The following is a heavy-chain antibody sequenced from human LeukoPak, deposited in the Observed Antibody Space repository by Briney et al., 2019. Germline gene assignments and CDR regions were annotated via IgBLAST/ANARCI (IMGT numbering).Heavy chain of an antibody. J-gene: IGHJ4*02. Sequence: ASVKVSCKVSGYTLTELSMHWVRQAPGKGLEWMGGFDPEEGETIYAQKFQGRVTMTEDTSTDTAYMELSSLRSEDTAVYYCAVRGLRFLEWLLYNYFDYWGQGTLVTVSS. V-gene: IGHV1-24*01. CDR2: FDPEEGET. CDR3: AVRGLRFLEWLLYNYFDY. D-gene: IGHD3-3*01. CDR1: GYTLTELS.